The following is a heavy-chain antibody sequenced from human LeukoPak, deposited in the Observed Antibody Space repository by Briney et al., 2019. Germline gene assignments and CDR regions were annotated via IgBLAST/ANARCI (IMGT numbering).Heavy chain of an antibody. CDR3: ARLRSKYWFDP. CDR1: GFTFSSYE. D-gene: IGHD4-11*01. CDR2: ITSSGNTM. Sequence: GSLILSCAASGFTFSSYEMNWVRQAPGKGLEWVSFITSSGNTMYYADSVKGRFTISRDNARNSLYLQMNSLRADDTAVYYCARLRSKYWFDPWGQGTLVTVSS. V-gene: IGHV3-48*03. J-gene: IGHJ5*02.